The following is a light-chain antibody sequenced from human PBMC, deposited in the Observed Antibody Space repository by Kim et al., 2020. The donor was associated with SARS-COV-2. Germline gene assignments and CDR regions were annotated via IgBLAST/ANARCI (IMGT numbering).Light chain of an antibody. CDR1: SLRSYY. Sequence: SSELTQDPAVSVALGQTVRITCQGDSLRSYYATWYQQKPRQAPVLVIYGRNNRPSGIPDRISGSTSGNTASLTISGAQAEDEADYYCSSRDSSGYVIFGGGTQLTVL. CDR3: SSRDSSGYVI. CDR2: GRN. J-gene: IGLJ2*01. V-gene: IGLV3-19*01.